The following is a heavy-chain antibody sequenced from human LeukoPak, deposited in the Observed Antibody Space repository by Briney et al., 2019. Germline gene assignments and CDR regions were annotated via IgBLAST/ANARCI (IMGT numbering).Heavy chain of an antibody. D-gene: IGHD6-13*01. V-gene: IGHV1-69*04. Sequence: GSSVKVSCKASGGTFSSYAISWVRQAPGQGLEWMGRIIPILGIANYAQKFQGRVTITADKSTSTAYMELSSLRSEDTAVYYCARLGIAAAVSHFDYWGQGTLVTVSS. CDR1: GGTFSSYA. CDR3: ARLGIAAAVSHFDY. CDR2: IIPILGIA. J-gene: IGHJ4*02.